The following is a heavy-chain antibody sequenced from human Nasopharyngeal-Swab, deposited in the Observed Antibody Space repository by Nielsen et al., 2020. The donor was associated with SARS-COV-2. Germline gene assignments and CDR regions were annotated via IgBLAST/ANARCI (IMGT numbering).Heavy chain of an antibody. D-gene: IGHD2-15*01. CDR2: IRSKAYGGTT. CDR3: TRGYCSGGSCYGGTNFDY. Sequence: GGSLRLSCTASGFTFGDYAMSWFRQAPGKGLEWVGFIRSKAYGGTTEYAASVKGRFTISRDDSKSIAYLQMNSLKTEDTAVYYCTRGYCSGGSCYGGTNFDYWGQGTLVTVSS. CDR1: GFTFGDYA. J-gene: IGHJ4*02. V-gene: IGHV3-49*03.